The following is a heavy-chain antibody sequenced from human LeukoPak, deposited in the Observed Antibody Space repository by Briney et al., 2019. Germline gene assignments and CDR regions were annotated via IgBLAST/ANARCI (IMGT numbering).Heavy chain of an antibody. CDR1: GGTFSSYA. Sequence: SVKVSCKASGGTFSSYAISWVRQAPGQGLEWMGRIIPILGIANYAQKFQGRVTITADKSTSTAYMELSSLRSEDTAVYYCARDVLGYCSGGSCYSLGYWGQGTLVTVSS. CDR2: IIPILGIA. D-gene: IGHD2-15*01. J-gene: IGHJ4*02. CDR3: ARDVLGYCSGGSCYSLGY. V-gene: IGHV1-69*04.